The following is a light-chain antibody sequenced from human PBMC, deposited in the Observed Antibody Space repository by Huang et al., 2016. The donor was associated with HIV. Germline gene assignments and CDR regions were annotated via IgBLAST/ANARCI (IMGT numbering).Light chain of an antibody. V-gene: IGKV1-33*01. Sequence: DIQMTQSPSSLSASVGDRVTITCQASQDISNYLNWYQQKPGKAPKLLIYDASTLETGVSSRFSGSGSGTDFTFTISSLQPEDIATYYCQHYDNLRTFGQGTKVEIK. J-gene: IGKJ1*01. CDR1: QDISNY. CDR2: DAS. CDR3: QHYDNLRT.